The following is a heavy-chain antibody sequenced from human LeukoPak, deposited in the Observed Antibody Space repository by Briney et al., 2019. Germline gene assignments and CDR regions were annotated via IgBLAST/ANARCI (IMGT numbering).Heavy chain of an antibody. Sequence: SQTLSLTCAISGDSVSSNSATWNWIRQSPSRGLEWLGRTYYRSKWSTYYAVSVKSRISINRDTSKNQISLQLNSVTPEDTAVYYCARSTGPIDYWGQGTLVTVSS. J-gene: IGHJ4*02. D-gene: IGHD1-1*01. CDR3: ARSTGPIDY. CDR1: GDSVSSNSAT. V-gene: IGHV6-1*01. CDR2: TYYRSKWST.